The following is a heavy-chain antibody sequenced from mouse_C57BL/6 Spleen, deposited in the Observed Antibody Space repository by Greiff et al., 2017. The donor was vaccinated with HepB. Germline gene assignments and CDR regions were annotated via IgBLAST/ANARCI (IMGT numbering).Heavy chain of an antibody. Sequence: EGQLQQSGPELVKPGASVKIPCKASGYTFTDYNMDWVKQSHGKSLEWIGDINPNNGGTIYHQKFKGKATLTVDKSSSTAYMERRSLTSEDTAVYYWARAGEDYAMDYWGQGTSVTVSS. D-gene: IGHD4-1*01. J-gene: IGHJ4*01. V-gene: IGHV1-18*01. CDR1: GYTFTDYN. CDR2: INPNNGGT. CDR3: ARAGEDYAMDY.